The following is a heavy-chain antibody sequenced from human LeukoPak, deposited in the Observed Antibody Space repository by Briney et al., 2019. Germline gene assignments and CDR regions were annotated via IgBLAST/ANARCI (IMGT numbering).Heavy chain of an antibody. D-gene: IGHD6-19*01. Sequence: GGSLRLSCVASGFTFDEYAMHWVRQAPGKGLEWVSLISGDGGSTFYADSVKGRFTISRDNSKNSLYLQMNSLRSDDTALYYCARESESSGWYDYWGQGTLVTVSS. CDR2: ISGDGGST. CDR1: GFTFDEYA. V-gene: IGHV3-43*02. CDR3: ARESESSGWYDY. J-gene: IGHJ4*02.